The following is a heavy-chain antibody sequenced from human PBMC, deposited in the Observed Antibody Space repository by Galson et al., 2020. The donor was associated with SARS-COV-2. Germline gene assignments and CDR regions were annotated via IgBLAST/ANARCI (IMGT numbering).Heavy chain of an antibody. V-gene: IGHV3-23*01. J-gene: IGHJ2*01. CDR3: AKLDLDYYDSSGYYPPDWYFDL. CDR2: ISGSGGST. Sequence: GGSLRLSCAASGFTFSSYAMSWVRQAPGKGLEWVSAISGSGGSTYYADSVKGRFTISRDNSKNTLYLQMNSLRAEDTAVYYCAKLDLDYYDSSGYYPPDWYFDLWGRGTLVTVSS. D-gene: IGHD3-22*01. CDR1: GFTFSSYA.